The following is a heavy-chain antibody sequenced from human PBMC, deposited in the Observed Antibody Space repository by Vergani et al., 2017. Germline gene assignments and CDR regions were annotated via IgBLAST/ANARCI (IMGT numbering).Heavy chain of an antibody. V-gene: IGHV4-59*01. CDR2: IYYSGST. CDR3: ARAGPIRGVRPKYYFDY. J-gene: IGHJ4*02. Sequence: QVQLQESGPGLVKPSETLSLTCTVSGGSISSYYWSWIRQPPGKGLEWIGYIYYSGSTNYNPSLKSRVTISVDTSKNQFPLKLSSVTAADTAVYYCARAGPIRGVRPKYYFDYWGQGTLVTVSS. CDR1: GGSISSYY. D-gene: IGHD3-10*01.